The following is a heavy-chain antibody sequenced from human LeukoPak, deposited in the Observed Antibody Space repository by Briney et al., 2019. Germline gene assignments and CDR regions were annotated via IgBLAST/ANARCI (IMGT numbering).Heavy chain of an antibody. V-gene: IGHV1-69*06. CDR1: GGTFSSYA. CDR3: AREYILTAYYGDY. Sequence: SVKVSCKASGGTFSSYAISWVRQAPGQGLEWMGGIIPIFGTANYAQKFQGRVTITADKSTSTAYMELSSLRSDDTAVYYCAREYILTAYYGDYWGQGTLVTVSS. D-gene: IGHD3-9*01. CDR2: IIPIFGTA. J-gene: IGHJ4*02.